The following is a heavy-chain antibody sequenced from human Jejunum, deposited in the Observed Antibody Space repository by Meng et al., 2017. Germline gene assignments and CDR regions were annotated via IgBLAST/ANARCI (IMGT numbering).Heavy chain of an antibody. CDR2: IYYSGGT. D-gene: IGHD6-6*01. J-gene: IGHJ4*02. V-gene: IGHV4-61*08. CDR1: GGSVSSAAYY. Sequence: QVHVQESGPGLVRPSQTLSLTCTVSGGSVSSAAYYWNWIRQPPGKGLEWIGYIYYSGGTTYSPSLNSRVTISIDTAKNQVSLKVSSVTAADTAVYYCAHSSSSSSFGFDYWGQGTLVTVSS. CDR3: AHSSSSSSFGFDY.